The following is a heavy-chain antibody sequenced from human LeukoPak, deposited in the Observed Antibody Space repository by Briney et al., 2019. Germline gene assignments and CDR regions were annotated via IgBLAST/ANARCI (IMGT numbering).Heavy chain of an antibody. CDR3: AREWRYYYDSGGIDY. J-gene: IGHJ4*02. V-gene: IGHV3-30-3*01. CDR2: ISYEGSNK. D-gene: IGHD3-22*01. Sequence: GGPLRLSCAASGFTFSSYAMHGVRQAPGKGLEWVAVISYEGSNKYYADSVKGRFTISRDNSKNTLYLQMNSLRAEDTAVYYCAREWRYYYDSGGIDYWGQGTLVTVSS. CDR1: GFTFSSYA.